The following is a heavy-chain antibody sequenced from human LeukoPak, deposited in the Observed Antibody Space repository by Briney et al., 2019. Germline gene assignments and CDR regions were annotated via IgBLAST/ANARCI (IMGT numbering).Heavy chain of an antibody. CDR2: ISGSGGST. J-gene: IGHJ6*03. CDR1: GFTFSTYG. CDR3: AKDGGEYYDILTGYYPRLYYMDV. V-gene: IGHV3-23*01. D-gene: IGHD3-9*01. Sequence: PGGTLRLSCAASGFTFSTYGMSWVRQAPGKGLEWVSAISGSGGSTYYADSVKGRFTISRDNSKNTLYLQMNSLKAEGTAVYYCAKDGGEYYDILTGYYPRLYYMDVWGKGTTVTISS.